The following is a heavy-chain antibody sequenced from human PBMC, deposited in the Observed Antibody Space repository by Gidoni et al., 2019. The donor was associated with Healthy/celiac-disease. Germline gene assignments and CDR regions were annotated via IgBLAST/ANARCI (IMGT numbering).Heavy chain of an antibody. D-gene: IGHD4-17*01. CDR3: ARAYYGGNPPDFDY. Sequence: EVQLVESGGGLVQPGGSLRLSCAASGFTFSSYSMNWVRQAPGKGLEWVSYISSSSSTIYYADSVKGRFTISRDNAKNSLYLQMNSLRDEDTAVYYCARAYYGGNPPDFDYWGQGTLVTVSS. CDR1: GFTFSSYS. CDR2: ISSSSSTI. J-gene: IGHJ4*02. V-gene: IGHV3-48*02.